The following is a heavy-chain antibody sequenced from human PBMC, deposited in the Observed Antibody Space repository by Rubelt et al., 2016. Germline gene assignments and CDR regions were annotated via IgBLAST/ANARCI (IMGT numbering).Heavy chain of an antibody. CDR2: ISYDGRNK. D-gene: IGHD1-1*01. J-gene: IGHJ6*02. V-gene: IGHV3-30*03. Sequence: GFTFSSCHMHWVRQAPGKGLEWVALISYDGRNKHYADSVKGRFTISRDNSKNTLDLQMNSLTSEDTAVYYCVRTSWNYYYYGMDVWGQGTMVTVSS. CDR3: VRTSWNYYYYGMDV. CDR1: GFTFSSCH.